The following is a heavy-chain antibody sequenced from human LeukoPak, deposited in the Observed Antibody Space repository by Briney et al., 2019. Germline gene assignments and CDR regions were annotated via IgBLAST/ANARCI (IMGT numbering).Heavy chain of an antibody. CDR1: GGSFSGYY. D-gene: IGHD3-22*01. J-gene: IGHJ4*02. CDR2: INHSGST. V-gene: IGHV4-34*01. Sequence: KPSETLSLTCAVYGGSFSGYYWSWIRQPPGKGLEWIGEINHSGSTNYNPSLKSRVTISVDTSENQFSLKLSSVTAADTAVYYCARGGRRITMIVVAKGYFDYWGQGTLVTVSS. CDR3: ARGGRRITMIVVAKGYFDY.